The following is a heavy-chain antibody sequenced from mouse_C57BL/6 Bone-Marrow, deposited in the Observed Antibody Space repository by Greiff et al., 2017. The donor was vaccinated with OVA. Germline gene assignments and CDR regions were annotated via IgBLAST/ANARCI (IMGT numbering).Heavy chain of an antibody. Sequence: QVQLQQPGAELVKPGASVKLSCKASGYTFTSYWMHWVKQRPGQGLEWIGMIHPNSGSTNYNEKFKSKATLTVDKSSSTAYMQLSSLTSEDSAVYYCARWGWLLRYFDVWGTGTTVTVSS. V-gene: IGHV1-64*01. CDR3: ARWGWLLRYFDV. CDR2: IHPNSGST. CDR1: GYTFTSYW. D-gene: IGHD2-3*01. J-gene: IGHJ1*03.